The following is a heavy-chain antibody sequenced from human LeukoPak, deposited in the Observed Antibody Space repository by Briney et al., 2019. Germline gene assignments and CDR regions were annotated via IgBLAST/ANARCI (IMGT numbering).Heavy chain of an antibody. V-gene: IGHV1-18*04. Sequence: ASVKVSCKASGYTFTSYGISWVRQAPGQGLDWTAWISAYNGNTNYAQKLQGRVTMTTDTSTSTAYMELRSLRSDDTAVYYCARRDHCSSTSCYYYWGQGTLVTVSS. D-gene: IGHD2-2*01. CDR2: ISAYNGNT. CDR3: ARRDHCSSTSCYYY. J-gene: IGHJ4*02. CDR1: GYTFTSYG.